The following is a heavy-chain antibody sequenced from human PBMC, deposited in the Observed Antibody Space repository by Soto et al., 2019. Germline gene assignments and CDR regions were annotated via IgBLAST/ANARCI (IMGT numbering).Heavy chain of an antibody. J-gene: IGHJ4*02. CDR2: IYQSGST. Sequence: PSETLSLTCAVSGGSISSGGYAWAWIRQPPGKGLEWVGYIYQSGSTYYNPSLKSRVTIAADRSKNQFSLNLASVTAADTAVYYCARYYSGGDDYFDYWGQGTVVTVSS. CDR3: ARYYSGGDDYFDY. V-gene: IGHV4-30-2*01. CDR1: GGSISSGGYA. D-gene: IGHD2-21*02.